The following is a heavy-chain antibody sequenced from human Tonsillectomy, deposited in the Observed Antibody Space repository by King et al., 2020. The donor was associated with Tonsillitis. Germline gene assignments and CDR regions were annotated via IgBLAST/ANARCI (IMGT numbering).Heavy chain of an antibody. V-gene: IGHV3-33*08. Sequence: QVQLVESGGGVVQPGRSLRLSCAASGLTCRSYDMHWVRQAPGKGLEGGTVIWDDGSNKYYADSVKGRFTISRDNSKNTLYLQMNSLRAEDTAVYYCARDAGTDAWGAFDIWGQGTMVTVSS. CDR1: GLTCRSYD. CDR2: IWDDGSNK. CDR3: ARDAGTDAWGAFDI. J-gene: IGHJ3*02. D-gene: IGHD7-27*01.